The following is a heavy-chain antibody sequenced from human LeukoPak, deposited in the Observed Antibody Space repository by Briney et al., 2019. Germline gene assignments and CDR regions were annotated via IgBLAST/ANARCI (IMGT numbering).Heavy chain of an antibody. CDR1: GGSVSSGSYY. J-gene: IGHJ4*02. V-gene: IGHV4-61*01. CDR3: AREDILTGYQEFDH. CDR2: IYYSGST. D-gene: IGHD3-9*01. Sequence: SETLSLTCTVSGGSVSSGSYYWSWIRQPPGKGLERIGYIYYSGSTNYNPSLKSRVTISVDTSKNQFSLKLSSVTAADTAVYYCAREDILTGYQEFDHWGQGTLVTVSS.